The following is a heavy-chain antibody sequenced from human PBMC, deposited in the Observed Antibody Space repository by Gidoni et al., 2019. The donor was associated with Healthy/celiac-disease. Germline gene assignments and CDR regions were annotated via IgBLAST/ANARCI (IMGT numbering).Heavy chain of an antibody. Sequence: EVKLVESGGGLVQPGRSLRLPCAASGFTFDYYAMPWVRQAPGKGLGWVLGISWNSGSIGYADSVKGRFTISRDNAKNSLYLQMNSLRAEDTALYYCAKTSTPEYYYDSSGYNLDYWGQGTLVTVSS. CDR3: AKTSTPEYYYDSSGYNLDY. J-gene: IGHJ4*02. CDR1: GFTFDYYA. V-gene: IGHV3-9*01. D-gene: IGHD3-22*01. CDR2: ISWNSGSI.